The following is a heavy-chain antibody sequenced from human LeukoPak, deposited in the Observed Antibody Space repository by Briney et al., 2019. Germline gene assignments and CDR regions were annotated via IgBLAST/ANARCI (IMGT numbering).Heavy chain of an antibody. D-gene: IGHD5-12*01. CDR2: INPNSGGT. J-gene: IGHJ4*02. V-gene: IGHV1-2*02. CDR1: GYTFTGYY. Sequence: ASVKVSCKASGYTFTGYYMHWVRQAPGQGLEWMGWINPNSGGTNYAQKFQGRVTMTRDTSISTAYMELSRLRSDDTAVYYCARLEYSGYDLDVELDYWGQGTLVTVSS. CDR3: ARLEYSGYDLDVELDY.